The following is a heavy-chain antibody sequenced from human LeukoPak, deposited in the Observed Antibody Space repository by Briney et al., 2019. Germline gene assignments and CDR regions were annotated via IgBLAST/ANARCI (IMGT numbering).Heavy chain of an antibody. D-gene: IGHD6-19*01. CDR1: GYTFIGYY. V-gene: IGHV1-2*02. CDR3: ARDSSIAVAGNWFDP. Sequence: ASVKVSCKASGYTFIGYYMQWVRQAPGQGLEWMGWINPNSGDTNYAQKFQGRVTMTRDTSISTVYMELSSLRSEDTAVYYCARDSSIAVAGNWFDPWGQGTLVTVSS. J-gene: IGHJ5*02. CDR2: INPNSGDT.